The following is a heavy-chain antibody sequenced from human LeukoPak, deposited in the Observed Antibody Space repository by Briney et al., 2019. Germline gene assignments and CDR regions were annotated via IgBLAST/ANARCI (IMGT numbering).Heavy chain of an antibody. J-gene: IGHJ4*02. Sequence: GASVKVSCKASGYTFTSYYMHWVRQAPGQGLEWMGIINPSGGSTSYAQKFQGRVTMTRDTSTSTVYMELSSLRSEDTAVYYCARTFGDRYYDSSGEDHDYWGQGTLVTVSS. CDR3: ARTFGDRYYDSSGEDHDY. V-gene: IGHV1-46*01. CDR1: GYTFTSYY. CDR2: INPSGGST. D-gene: IGHD3-22*01.